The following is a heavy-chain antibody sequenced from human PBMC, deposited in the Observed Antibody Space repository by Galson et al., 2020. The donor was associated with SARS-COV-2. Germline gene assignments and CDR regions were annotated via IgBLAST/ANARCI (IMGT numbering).Heavy chain of an antibody. CDR3: ARSYSGSYYAAFDI. CDR2: ISYDGSNK. CDR1: GFTFSSYA. Sequence: GGSLRLSCAASGFTFSSYAMHWVRQAPGKGLEWVAVISYDGSNKYYEDSVKGRFTISRDNSKNTLYLQMNSLRAEDTAVYYCARSYSGSYYAAFDIWGQGTMVTVSS. J-gene: IGHJ3*02. V-gene: IGHV3-30*04. D-gene: IGHD1-26*01.